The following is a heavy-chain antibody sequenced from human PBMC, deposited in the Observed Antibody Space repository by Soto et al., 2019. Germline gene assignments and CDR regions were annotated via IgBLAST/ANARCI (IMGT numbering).Heavy chain of an antibody. J-gene: IGHJ6*02. Sequence: SETLSLTCTVSGGSISSGDYYWSWIRQPPGKGLEWIGYIYYSGSTYYNPSLKSRVTISVDTSKNQFSLKLSSVTAADTAVYYCARDVPPRPYYYGMDVWGQGTTVTVSS. V-gene: IGHV4-30-4*01. CDR2: IYYSGST. CDR3: ARDVPPRPYYYGMDV. CDR1: GGSISSGDYY.